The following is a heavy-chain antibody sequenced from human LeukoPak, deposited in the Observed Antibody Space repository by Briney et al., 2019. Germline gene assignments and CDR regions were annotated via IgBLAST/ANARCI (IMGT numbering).Heavy chain of an antibody. CDR2: ISSSGSTI. V-gene: IGHV3-48*03. D-gene: IGHD1-26*01. J-gene: IGHJ4*02. Sequence: PGGSLRLSCAASGFTFSSYEMNWVRQAPGKGLEWVSYISSSGSTIYYADSVKGRFTISRDNAKNSLYLQMNSLRAEDTAVYYCAKGSYSASLQTFDYWGQGTLVTVSS. CDR3: AKGSYSASLQTFDY. CDR1: GFTFSSYE.